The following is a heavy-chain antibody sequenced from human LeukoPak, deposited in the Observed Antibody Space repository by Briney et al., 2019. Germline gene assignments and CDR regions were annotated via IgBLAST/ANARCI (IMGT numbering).Heavy chain of an antibody. J-gene: IGHJ5*02. V-gene: IGHV4-4*07. D-gene: IGHD6-19*01. Sequence: SSETLSLTCTVSGGSIINHYWSWIRQPAGKGLEWIGRIYSRGSANYSPSLKSRVSMSIDTSNNHFSLNLTSVTAADTALYFCARDVRYASGWSTPESWGQGTLVTVSS. CDR2: IYSRGSA. CDR3: ARDVRYASGWSTPES. CDR1: GGSIINHY.